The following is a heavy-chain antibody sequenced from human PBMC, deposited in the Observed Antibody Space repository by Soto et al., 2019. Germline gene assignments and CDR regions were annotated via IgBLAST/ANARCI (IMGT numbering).Heavy chain of an antibody. CDR3: ARDHRERDYYYGMDV. CDR1: GYTFTTYS. V-gene: IGHV1-69*13. J-gene: IGHJ6*02. Sequence: ASVKVSCKASGYTFTTYSMHWVRQAPGQGLEWMGGIIPIFGTANYAQKFQGRVTITADESTSTAYMELSSLRSEDTAVYYCARDHRERDYYYGMDVWGQGTTVTVSS. CDR2: IIPIFGTA. D-gene: IGHD1-26*01.